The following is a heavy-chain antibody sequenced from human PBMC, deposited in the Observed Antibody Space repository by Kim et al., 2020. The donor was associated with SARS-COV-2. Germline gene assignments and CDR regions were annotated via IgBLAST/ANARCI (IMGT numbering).Heavy chain of an antibody. D-gene: IGHD1-26*01. J-gene: IGHJ5*02. Sequence: ASVKVSCKTSGYTFTNYYLHWVRQAPGQGLEWMGIIKPGGTGTKYAQKFQGRVTMTSDTPTTTVYMELSSLRYEDTAVYYCVRDTYSGSSGWFDPWGQGT. CDR2: IKPGGTGT. CDR1: GYTFTNYY. V-gene: IGHV1-46*01. CDR3: VRDTYSGSSGWFDP.